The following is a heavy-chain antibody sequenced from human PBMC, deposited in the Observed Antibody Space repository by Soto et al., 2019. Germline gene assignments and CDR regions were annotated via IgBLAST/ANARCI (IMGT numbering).Heavy chain of an antibody. J-gene: IGHJ3*02. CDR1: GYTLTELS. CDR3: ATLTAMAKGDAFDI. Sequence: ASVKVSCKVSGYTLTELSMHWVRQAPGKGLEWMGGFDPEDGETIYAQKFQGRVTMTEDTSTDTAYMELSSLRSEDTAVYYCATLTAMAKGDAFDIWGQGKMVTVSS. V-gene: IGHV1-24*01. CDR2: FDPEDGET. D-gene: IGHD5-18*01.